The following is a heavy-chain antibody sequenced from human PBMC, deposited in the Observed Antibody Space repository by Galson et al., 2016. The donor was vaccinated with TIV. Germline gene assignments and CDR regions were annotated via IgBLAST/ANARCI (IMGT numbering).Heavy chain of an antibody. Sequence: SLRLSCAASQFPFSDYWMNWIRQAPGKGLEWVATIKQDGSDRYYGDSVKGRFTISRDNAKRLLYLHMCSLRVEDTAVYYCARDPLFGGMDVWGQGATVAVS. J-gene: IGHJ6*02. V-gene: IGHV3-7*03. D-gene: IGHD3-10*02. CDR2: IKQDGSDR. CDR3: ARDPLFGGMDV. CDR1: QFPFSDYW.